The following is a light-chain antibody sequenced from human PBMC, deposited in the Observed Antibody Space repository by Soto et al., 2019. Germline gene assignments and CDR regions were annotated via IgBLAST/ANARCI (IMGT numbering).Light chain of an antibody. Sequence: DIQMTQSPSTLSASVGDRVTITCRASQTINTWLAWYQQRPGRAPKLLIYKASSLESGVPSRFSGSGSGTEFTLTISSLQPDDFASYYCQQYNSYQYIFGQGTKLEIK. J-gene: IGKJ2*01. CDR2: KAS. CDR1: QTINTW. CDR3: QQYNSYQYI. V-gene: IGKV1-5*03.